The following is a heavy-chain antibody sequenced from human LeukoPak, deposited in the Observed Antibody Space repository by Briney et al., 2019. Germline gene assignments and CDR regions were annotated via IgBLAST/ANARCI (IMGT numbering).Heavy chain of an antibody. J-gene: IGHJ2*01. CDR2: ISNLGSTI. D-gene: IGHD5/OR15-5a*01. Sequence: GGSLRLSCEASGFTFSTYEMNWVRQAPGKGLEWVSYISNLGSTIYYADSVKGRFTISRDNAKKSIFLQLNSLRVEDTAVYYCARGRKATSGLGVYYWYFDLWGRGTLVTVSS. CDR3: ARGRKATSGLGVYYWYFDL. V-gene: IGHV3-48*03. CDR1: GFTFSTYE.